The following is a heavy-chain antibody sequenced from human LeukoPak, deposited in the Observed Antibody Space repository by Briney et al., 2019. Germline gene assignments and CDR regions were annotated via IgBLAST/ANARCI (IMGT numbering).Heavy chain of an antibody. CDR1: GFTFSSYG. Sequence: GGSLRLSCAASGFTFSSYGRHWVRQAPGKGLEWVAVIWYDGSNKYYADYVKGRFTISRDNSKNTLYLQMNSLRAEDTAVYYCARGALEYSSSSYYYYMDVWGKGTTVTVSS. D-gene: IGHD6-6*01. V-gene: IGHV3-33*01. CDR3: ARGALEYSSSSYYYYMDV. J-gene: IGHJ6*03. CDR2: IWYDGSNK.